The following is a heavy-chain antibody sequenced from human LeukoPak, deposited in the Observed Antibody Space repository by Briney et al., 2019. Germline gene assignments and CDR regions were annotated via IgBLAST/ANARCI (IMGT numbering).Heavy chain of an antibody. CDR3: ARDRRDTSGWYPIDY. D-gene: IGHD6-13*01. Sequence: SETLSLTCIVSGGSISTHYWSWIRQPPGKGLEWIGYIHYSGSTDYNSSLKSRVTISVDTSKNQFSLKLSSVTAADTAVYYCARDRRDTSGWYPIDYWGQGTLVTVSS. J-gene: IGHJ4*02. CDR2: IHYSGST. CDR1: GGSISTHY. V-gene: IGHV4-59*11.